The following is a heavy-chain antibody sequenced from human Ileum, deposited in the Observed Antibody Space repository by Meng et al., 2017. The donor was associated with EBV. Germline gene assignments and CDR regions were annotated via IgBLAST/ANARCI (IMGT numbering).Heavy chain of an antibody. CDR3: ARAFLGIAAAAYLLDS. D-gene: IGHD6-13*01. CDR1: GDTFPNYA. Sequence: QVQLVESGAEVKKPGASVKVSCKASGDTFPNYAIHWVRQAPGQRLEWMGWINTGNGNTRYSQRLQGRVTITKDTSASTAYMELISLTSEDTAVYYCARAFLGIAAAAYLLDSWGQGTLVTVSS. CDR2: INTGNGNT. J-gene: IGHJ4*02. V-gene: IGHV1-3*04.